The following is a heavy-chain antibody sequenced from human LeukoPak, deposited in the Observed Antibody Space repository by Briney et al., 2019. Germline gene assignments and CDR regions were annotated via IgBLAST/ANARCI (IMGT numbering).Heavy chain of an antibody. J-gene: IGHJ3*02. D-gene: IGHD4-11*01. CDR2: ISWNSGSI. CDR1: GFTFDDYA. Sequence: PGRSLRLSCAASGFTFDDYAMHWVRQAPGKGLEWVSGISWNSGSIGYADFVKGRFTISRDNAKNSLYLQMNSLRAEDTALYYCAKDLTDLDYHGAFDIWGQGTMVTVSS. CDR3: AKDLTDLDYHGAFDI. V-gene: IGHV3-9*01.